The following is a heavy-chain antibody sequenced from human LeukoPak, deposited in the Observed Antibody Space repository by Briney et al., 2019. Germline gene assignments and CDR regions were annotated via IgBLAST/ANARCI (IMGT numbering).Heavy chain of an antibody. CDR3: ARGEFATGFFDY. Sequence: NSSETLSLXCTVSGGSISSGTYYWSWIRQPAGKGQEWIGRIATSGSTNYSPSLKSRVTVSIDTSKNHFSLKLSSVTAADTAMYYCARGEFATGFFDYWGQGTLVTVSS. CDR1: GGSISSGTYY. V-gene: IGHV4-61*02. D-gene: IGHD1-1*01. J-gene: IGHJ4*02. CDR2: IATSGST.